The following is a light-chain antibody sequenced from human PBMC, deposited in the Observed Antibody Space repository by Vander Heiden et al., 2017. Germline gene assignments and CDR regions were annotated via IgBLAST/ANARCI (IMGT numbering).Light chain of an antibody. CDR3: QQSYSTPST. V-gene: IGKV1-39*01. J-gene: IGKJ3*01. CDR1: QSISSY. Sequence: SPSSLSASVGDRVTITCRASQSISSYLDWYQQKPGKAPKLLIYAASSLQSGVPSRFSGSGSGTDFTLTISSLQPEDFATYYCQQSYSTPSTFGPGTKVDIK. CDR2: AAS.